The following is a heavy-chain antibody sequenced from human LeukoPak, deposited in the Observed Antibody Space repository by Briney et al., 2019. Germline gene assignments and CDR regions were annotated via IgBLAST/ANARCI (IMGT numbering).Heavy chain of an antibody. Sequence: GGSLRLSCAVSGFTFEDYAMHWVRQAPGKGLDWVAAISWNSDSINYADSVKGRFTISRDNAKNSLYLKMNSLRAEDTVFYYCVKERSRTGYFDYWGQGTLVSVSS. CDR3: VKERSRTGYFDY. V-gene: IGHV3-9*01. CDR2: ISWNSDSI. CDR1: GFTFEDYA. D-gene: IGHD2-2*01. J-gene: IGHJ4*02.